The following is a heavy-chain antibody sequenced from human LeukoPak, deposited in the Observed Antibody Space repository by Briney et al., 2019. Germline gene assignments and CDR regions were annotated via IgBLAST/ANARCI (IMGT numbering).Heavy chain of an antibody. CDR2: ISWNSGSI. CDR1: GFTFDDYA. Sequence: PGRSLRLSCAASGFTFDDYAMHWVRQAPGKGLEWVSGISWNSGSIGYADSVKGRFTISRDNAKNSLYLQMNSLRAEDTALYYCAKDHGSGSYWLGENSYFDYWGQGTLVTVSS. V-gene: IGHV3-9*01. D-gene: IGHD3-10*01. J-gene: IGHJ4*02. CDR3: AKDHGSGSYWLGENSYFDY.